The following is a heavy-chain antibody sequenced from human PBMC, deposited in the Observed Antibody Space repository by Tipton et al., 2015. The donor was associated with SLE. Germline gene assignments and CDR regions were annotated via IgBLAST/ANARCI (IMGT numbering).Heavy chain of an antibody. V-gene: IGHV4-39*07. CDR2: IYYSGST. Sequence: LRLSCTVSGGSISSSSYYWGWIRQPPGKGLEWIGSIYYSGSTYYNPSLKSRVTISVDTSKNQFSLKLSSVTAADTAVYYCARRNGYSSGWVDYWGQGTLVTVSP. CDR1: GGSISSSSYY. CDR3: ARRNGYSSGWVDY. D-gene: IGHD6-19*01. J-gene: IGHJ4*02.